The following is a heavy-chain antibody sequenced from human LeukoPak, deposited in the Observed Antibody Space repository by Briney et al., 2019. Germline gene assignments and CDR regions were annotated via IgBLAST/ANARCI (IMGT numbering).Heavy chain of an antibody. CDR2: IWYDGSNK. CDR3: ARDTGKYGMDV. J-gene: IGHJ6*02. V-gene: IGHV3-33*01. D-gene: IGHD1-14*01. Sequence: GESLRLSCAASGFTFSSYGMYWVRQAPGKGLEWVAVIWYDGSNKYYADSVKGRFTISRDNSKNTLYLQMNSLRAEDTAVYYCARDTGKYGMDVWGQGTTVTVSS. CDR1: GFTFSSYG.